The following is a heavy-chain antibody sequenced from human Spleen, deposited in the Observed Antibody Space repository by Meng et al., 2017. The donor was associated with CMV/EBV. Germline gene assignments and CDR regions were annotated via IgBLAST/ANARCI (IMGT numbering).Heavy chain of an antibody. CDR1: GFTFDDYA. CDR2: IKWNGGST. Sequence: GGSLRLSCVVSGFTFDDYAMHWVRQAPGKGLEWVSRIKWNGGSTDYADSVRGRFTVSRDNAKNSLYLQMNSLRAEDAALYYCAREVTPGHDAFDIWGQGTMVTVSS. V-gene: IGHV3-20*04. CDR3: AREVTPGHDAFDI. D-gene: IGHD1-1*01. J-gene: IGHJ3*02.